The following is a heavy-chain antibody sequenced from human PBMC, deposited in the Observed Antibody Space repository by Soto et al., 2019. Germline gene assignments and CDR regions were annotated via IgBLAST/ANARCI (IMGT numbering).Heavy chain of an antibody. J-gene: IGHJ1*01. Sequence: GASVKVSCKASGYTFTIDVMHWVRQAPGQRLEWMGWINAGNGNTKYSQNFQGRVTITRDASASTAYMEVSSLRSEDTAVYYCARGFTSGHPQYFQHWGQGTLVTVSS. V-gene: IGHV1-3*01. CDR1: GYTFTIDV. D-gene: IGHD2-8*01. CDR2: INAGNGNT. CDR3: ARGFTSGHPQYFQH.